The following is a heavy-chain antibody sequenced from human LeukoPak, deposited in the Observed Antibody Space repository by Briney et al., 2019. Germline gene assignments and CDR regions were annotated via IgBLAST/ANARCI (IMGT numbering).Heavy chain of an antibody. CDR1: GFTFSNCA. Sequence: GGSLRLSCAASGFTFSNCAMSWVRQAPGKGLEWVSSISGSGGTTHYADSVKGRFTISRDNSKNTLYVQMNSLRAEDTAAYYCAKSPQYHFWSGYGVNWFDPWGQGTQVTVSS. CDR2: ISGSGGTT. CDR3: AKSPQYHFWSGYGVNWFDP. V-gene: IGHV3-23*01. D-gene: IGHD3-3*02. J-gene: IGHJ5*02.